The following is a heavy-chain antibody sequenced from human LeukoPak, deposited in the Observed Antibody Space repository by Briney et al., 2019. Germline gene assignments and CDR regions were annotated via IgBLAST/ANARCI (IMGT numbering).Heavy chain of an antibody. V-gene: IGHV3-23*01. CDR1: GFTFSSYA. CDR2: VSGSGGDT. J-gene: IGHJ4*02. Sequence: GGSLRLSCAASGFTFSSYAMSWVRQTPGKGVDWCSIVSGSGGDTFYADSVKGRFTISRDNSKSTLYLQVNSLRAEDTAVYYCAKSDSSGSYPLDYWGQGTLVTVSS. CDR3: AKSDSSGSYPLDY. D-gene: IGHD3-10*01.